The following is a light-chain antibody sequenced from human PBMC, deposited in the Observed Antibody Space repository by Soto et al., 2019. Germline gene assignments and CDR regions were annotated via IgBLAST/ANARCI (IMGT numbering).Light chain of an antibody. Sequence: PMTQSPSSLSASVGDRVTITCQASQDISNFLNWYHQAPGKAPQLLIYDVSNLQPGVASRFSGSGSGTDFTLTISSLQAEDVAVYYCQQYYIPLTFGGGTKV. CDR2: DVS. J-gene: IGKJ4*01. CDR1: QDISNF. CDR3: QQYYIPLT. V-gene: IGKV1-33*01.